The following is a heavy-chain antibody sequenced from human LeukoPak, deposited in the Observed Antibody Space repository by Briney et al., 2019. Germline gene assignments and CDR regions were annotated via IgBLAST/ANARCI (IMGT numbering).Heavy chain of an antibody. Sequence: SVKVSCKASGGTFSSYAISWVRQAPGQGREWMGRIIPIFGIANYAQKFQGRVTITADKSTSTPYMELSSLRSEDTAVYYCAKDGYCSGGSCSLGWFDPWGQGTLVTVSS. CDR1: GGTFSSYA. V-gene: IGHV1-69*04. D-gene: IGHD2-15*01. J-gene: IGHJ5*02. CDR2: IIPIFGIA. CDR3: AKDGYCSGGSCSLGWFDP.